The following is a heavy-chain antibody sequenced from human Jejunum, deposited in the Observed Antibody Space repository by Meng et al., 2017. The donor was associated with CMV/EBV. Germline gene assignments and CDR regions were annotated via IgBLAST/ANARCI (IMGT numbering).Heavy chain of an antibody. Sequence: FSDYYMAWSRQAPGKGLEWLSYISSTGSIINYADSVKGRFTISRDNAKNSLHLQMNSLRAEDTAVYYCARIPSIASRPGRYSFDYWGQGTLVTVSS. CDR3: ARIPSIASRPGRYSFDY. V-gene: IGHV3-11*01. CDR1: FSDYY. J-gene: IGHJ4*02. D-gene: IGHD6-6*01. CDR2: ISSTGSII.